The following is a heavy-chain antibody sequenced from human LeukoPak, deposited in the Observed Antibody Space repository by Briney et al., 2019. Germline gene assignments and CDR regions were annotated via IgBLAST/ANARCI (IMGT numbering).Heavy chain of an antibody. CDR3: ARDSIVVAGTDY. CDR1: GFTVSSNY. Sequence: GGSLRLSCAASGFTVSSNYMSWVRQAPGKGLEWVSVIYSGGSTYYADSVKGRFTISRDNSKNTLYLQMNGLRAEDTAVYYCARDSIVVAGTDYWGQGTLVTVSS. J-gene: IGHJ4*02. V-gene: IGHV3-66*01. CDR2: IYSGGST. D-gene: IGHD6-19*01.